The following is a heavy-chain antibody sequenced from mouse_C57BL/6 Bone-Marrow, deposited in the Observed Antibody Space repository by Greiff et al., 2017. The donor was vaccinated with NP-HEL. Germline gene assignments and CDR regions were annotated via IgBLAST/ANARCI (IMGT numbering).Heavy chain of an antibody. CDR3: ARSPYYSILQDY. J-gene: IGHJ2*01. CDR2: IYWDDDK. CDR1: GFSLSTSGMG. V-gene: IGHV8-12*01. Sequence: QVTLKVSGPGILQSSQPLSLTCSFSGFSLSTSGMGVSWIRQPSGKGLEWLTHIYWDDDKRYNPSRKSRLTISKDTSRNQVLLKITSVDTADTATYYCARSPYYSILQDYWGQGTTLTVSS. D-gene: IGHD2-5*01.